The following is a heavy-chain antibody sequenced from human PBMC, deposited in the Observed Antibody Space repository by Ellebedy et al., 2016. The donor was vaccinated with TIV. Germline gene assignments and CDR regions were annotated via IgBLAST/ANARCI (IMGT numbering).Heavy chain of an antibody. CDR2: ITSSGSTI. Sequence: GESLKISXAASGFTFSDYYMSWIRQAPGKGLEWVSSITSSGSTIYYADSVKGRFTISRDNARKSLYLQMSRLRAEDTAVYYCVKDFQRGRALPFYFDCWGQGTQVAVSS. V-gene: IGHV3-11*01. D-gene: IGHD3-3*01. J-gene: IGHJ4*02. CDR3: VKDFQRGRALPFYFDC. CDR1: GFTFSDYY.